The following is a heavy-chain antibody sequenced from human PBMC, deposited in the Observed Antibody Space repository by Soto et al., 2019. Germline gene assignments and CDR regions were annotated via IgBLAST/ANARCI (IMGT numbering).Heavy chain of an antibody. CDR2: ISWKDEK. J-gene: IGHJ4*02. D-gene: IGHD1-26*01. CDR1: GFSLSTSGAG. CDR3: AHRCGGNYYRWYFDS. V-gene: IGHV2-5*01. Sequence: QITLKESGPTLVKPTQTLTVTCTFSGFSLSTSGAGVGWIRQSPGKAPEWLALISWKDEKRYNPGLKSRLPITKDTHKNQMVLTMTDLDPVDTATYFCAHRCGGNYYRWYFDSWGQGTLVTVSS.